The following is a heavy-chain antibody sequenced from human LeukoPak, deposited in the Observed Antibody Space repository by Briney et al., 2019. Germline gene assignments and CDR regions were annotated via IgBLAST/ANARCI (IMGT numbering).Heavy chain of an antibody. CDR2: INPNSGGT. V-gene: IGHV1-2*02. J-gene: IGHJ6*03. D-gene: IGHD3-10*01. Sequence: ASVKVSCKASGYTFTGYYMHWVRQAPGQGLEWMGWINPNSGGTNYAQKLQGRVTMTTDTSTSTAYMELRSLRPDDTAVYYCARVSGQYAYYYMDVWGKGTTVTVSS. CDR3: ARVSGQYAYYYMDV. CDR1: GYTFTGYY.